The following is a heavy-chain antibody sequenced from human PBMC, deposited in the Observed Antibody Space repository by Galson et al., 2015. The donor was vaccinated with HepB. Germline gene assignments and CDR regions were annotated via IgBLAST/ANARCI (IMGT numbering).Heavy chain of an antibody. CDR3: AKASYYDYVWGSYRPDPPYYFDY. D-gene: IGHD3-16*02. Sequence: SLRLSCAASGFTFDDYAMHWVRQAPGKGLEWVSGISWNSGSIGYADSVKGRFTISRDNAKNSLYLQMNSLRAEDTALYYCAKASYYDYVWGSYRPDPPYYFDYWGQGTLVTVSS. V-gene: IGHV3-9*01. CDR2: ISWNSGSI. J-gene: IGHJ4*02. CDR1: GFTFDDYA.